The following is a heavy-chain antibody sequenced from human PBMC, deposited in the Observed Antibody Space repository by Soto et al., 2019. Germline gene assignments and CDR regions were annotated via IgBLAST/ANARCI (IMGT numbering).Heavy chain of an antibody. CDR2: IYHSGGT. D-gene: IGHD2-2*01. J-gene: IGHJ4*02. V-gene: IGHV4-38-2*01. CDR3: AQTVPATAAGFDY. Sequence: PSETLSLTCAVSGYSISSGYYWGWIRQPPGKGLEWIGSIYHSGGTYYNPSLKSRVTISVDTSKNQFSLKLSSVTAADTAVYYCAQTVPATAAGFDYWGQGTLVTVSS. CDR1: GYSISSGYY.